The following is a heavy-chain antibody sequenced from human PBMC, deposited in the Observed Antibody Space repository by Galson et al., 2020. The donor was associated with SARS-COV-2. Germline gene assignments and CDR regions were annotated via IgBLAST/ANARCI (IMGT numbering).Heavy chain of an antibody. J-gene: IGHJ6*02. V-gene: IGHV5-51*01. CDR2: IYPGDSDT. D-gene: IGHD3-22*01. CDR3: ARSLYYYDSSGYYPSFDYYYYGMDV. CDR1: GYSFTSYW. Sequence: GESLKISCKGSGYSFTSYWIGWVRQMPGKGLEWMGIIYPGDSDTRYSPSFQGQVTISADKSISTAYLQWSSLKASDTAMYYCARSLYYYDSSGYYPSFDYYYYGMDVWGQGTTVSVSS.